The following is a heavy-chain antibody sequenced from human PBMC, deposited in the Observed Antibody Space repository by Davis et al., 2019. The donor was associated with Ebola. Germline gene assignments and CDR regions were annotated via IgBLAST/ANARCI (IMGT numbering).Heavy chain of an antibody. J-gene: IGHJ6*04. CDR1: GFTFSSYW. D-gene: IGHD3-3*01. V-gene: IGHV3-23*01. CDR2: ISGSGGST. Sequence: GGSLRLSCAASGFTFSSYWMYWVRQAPGKGLEWVSAISGSGGSTYYADSVKGRFTISRDNSKKTLYLQMNSLRAEDTAVYYCAKSGLSFGVVKYHYGMDVWGKGTTVTVSS. CDR3: AKSGLSFGVVKYHYGMDV.